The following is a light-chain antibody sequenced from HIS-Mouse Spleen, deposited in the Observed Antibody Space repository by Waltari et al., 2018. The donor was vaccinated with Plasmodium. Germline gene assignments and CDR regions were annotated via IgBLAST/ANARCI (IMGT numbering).Light chain of an antibody. V-gene: IGKV2-28*01. CDR3: MQALQTPRYT. J-gene: IGKJ2*01. CDR1: QSLLHSNGYNY. Sequence: DIVMTQSPLSLPVTPGEPASISCRSSQSLLHSNGYNYLDWYLQKPGHSPQLLSYLGSNRDSGVPDRFSGSGSGTDFTLKISRVEAEDVGVYYCMQALQTPRYTFGQGTKLEIK. CDR2: LGS.